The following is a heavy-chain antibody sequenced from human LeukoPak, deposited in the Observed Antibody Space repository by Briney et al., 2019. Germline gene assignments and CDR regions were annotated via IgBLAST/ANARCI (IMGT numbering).Heavy chain of an antibody. J-gene: IGHJ4*02. V-gene: IGHV1-2*02. CDR3: AREVYGDSSFDY. D-gene: IGHD4-17*01. Sequence: GVSVKVSCKASGYSFSDNYLHWLRQAPGQGLEWMGWINPNRGGTNYAQKFQGRVTMTRDASISTAYLELSRLRSDDTAVYYCAREVYGDSSFDYWGQGTLLTVSS. CDR1: GYSFSDNY. CDR2: INPNRGGT.